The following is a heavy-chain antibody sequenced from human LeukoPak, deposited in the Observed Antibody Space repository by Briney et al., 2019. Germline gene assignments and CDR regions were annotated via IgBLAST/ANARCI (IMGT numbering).Heavy chain of an antibody. CDR1: GYTFTSYA. J-gene: IGHJ4*02. CDR3: ARAGPLLLSDY. D-gene: IGHD3-22*01. Sequence: ASVKVPCKASGYTFTSYAMHWVRQAPGQRLEWMGWVNAGNGNTKYSQKFQGRVTITRDTSAGTAYMELSSLRSEDTAVYYCARAGPLLLSDYWGQGTLVTVSS. V-gene: IGHV1-3*01. CDR2: VNAGNGNT.